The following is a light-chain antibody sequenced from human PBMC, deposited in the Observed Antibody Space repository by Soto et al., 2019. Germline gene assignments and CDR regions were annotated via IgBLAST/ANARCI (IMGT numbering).Light chain of an antibody. Sequence: DIQMTQSPSTLSGSVGDRVTITCRASQTISSWLAWYQQKPGKAPKLLIYGASTMKSGVPSRFSGSGSGTDFTLTISRLEPDDFAAYYCQHYNSYSEAFGQGTKVDI. V-gene: IGKV1-5*03. CDR2: GAS. J-gene: IGKJ1*01. CDR1: QTISSW. CDR3: QHYNSYSEA.